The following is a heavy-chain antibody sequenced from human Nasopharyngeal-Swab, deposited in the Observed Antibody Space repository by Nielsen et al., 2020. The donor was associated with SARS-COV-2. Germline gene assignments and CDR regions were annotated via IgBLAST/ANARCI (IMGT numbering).Heavy chain of an antibody. D-gene: IGHD5-18*01. V-gene: IGHV4-59*01. J-gene: IGHJ6*02. CDR2: IYYSGST. CDR3: ARWRNRRGYSYALGSYYGMDV. Sequence: GSLRLSCTVSGGSISSYYWSWIRQPPGKGLEWIGYIYYSGSTNYNPSLKSRVTISVDTSKNQFSLKLSSVTAADTAVYYCARWRNRRGYSYALGSYYGMDVWGQGTTVTVSS. CDR1: GGSISSYY.